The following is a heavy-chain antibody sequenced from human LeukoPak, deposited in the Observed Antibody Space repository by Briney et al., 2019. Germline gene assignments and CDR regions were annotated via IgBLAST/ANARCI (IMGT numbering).Heavy chain of an antibody. J-gene: IGHJ4*02. CDR2: ISYDGGNK. CDR1: GFTFDNAW. CDR3: ARGYYYRFNDY. V-gene: IGHV3-30*03. Sequence: GGSLRLSCAASGFTFDNAWMNWVRQAPGKGLEWVALISYDGGNKHYADSVKGRFTISRDNSKNTLYLRMNSLRAEDTAVYYCARGYYYRFNDYWGQGNLVTVSS. D-gene: IGHD3-22*01.